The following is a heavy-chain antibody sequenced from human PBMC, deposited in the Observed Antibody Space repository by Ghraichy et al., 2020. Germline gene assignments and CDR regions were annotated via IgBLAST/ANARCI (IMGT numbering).Heavy chain of an antibody. CDR3: ARFRPFDY. CDR1: GFTFSNYW. CDR2: IKTDGSET. J-gene: IGHJ4*02. V-gene: IGHV3-7*01. Sequence: LSLTCAASGFTFSNYWMSWVRQAPGKGLEWVANIKTDGSETYYADSVKGRFTIFRDNAKNALYLQMNRLRAEDTAVYYCARFRPFDYWGQGTLVPVSS.